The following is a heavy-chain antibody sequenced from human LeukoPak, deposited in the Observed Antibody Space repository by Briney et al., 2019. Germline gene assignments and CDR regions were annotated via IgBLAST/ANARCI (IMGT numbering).Heavy chain of an antibody. CDR1: GYRFAGYW. D-gene: IGHD3-22*01. V-gene: IGHV5-51*01. Sequence: GESLKISCKGSGYRFAGYWIGWVRQMPGKGLEWMGIIYPGDSDTRYSPSFQGQVTISVDKSISTAYVQWSSLKASDTAMYYCARHWYDSSGYYCDYWGQGTLVTVSS. J-gene: IGHJ4*02. CDR3: ARHWYDSSGYYCDY. CDR2: IYPGDSDT.